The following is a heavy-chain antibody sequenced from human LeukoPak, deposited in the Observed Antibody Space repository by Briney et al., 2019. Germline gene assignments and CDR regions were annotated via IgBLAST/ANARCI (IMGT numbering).Heavy chain of an antibody. V-gene: IGHV4-59*11. Sequence: SETLSLTCTVSGGSISSHYWSWFRQPPGKGLEWIGYIYYSGSTNYNPSLKSRVTISVDTSKNQFSLKLSSVTAADTAVYYCARIGYDYGDYGDYWGQGTLVTVSS. D-gene: IGHD4-17*01. J-gene: IGHJ4*02. CDR2: IYYSGST. CDR1: GGSISSHY. CDR3: ARIGYDYGDYGDY.